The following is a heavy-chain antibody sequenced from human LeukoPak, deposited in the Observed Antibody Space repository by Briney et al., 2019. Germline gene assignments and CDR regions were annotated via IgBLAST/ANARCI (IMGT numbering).Heavy chain of an antibody. D-gene: IGHD2-15*01. CDR3: ARRDRVVAATHAFDI. CDR1: GGSISSSSYY. J-gene: IGHJ3*02. Sequence: SETLSLTCTVSGGSISSSSYYWGWIRQPPGKGLEWIGSIYYSGSTYYNPSLKSRVTISVDTSKNQFSLKLSSVTAADTAVYYCARRDRVVAATHAFDIWGQGTMVTVSS. CDR2: IYYSGST. V-gene: IGHV4-39*07.